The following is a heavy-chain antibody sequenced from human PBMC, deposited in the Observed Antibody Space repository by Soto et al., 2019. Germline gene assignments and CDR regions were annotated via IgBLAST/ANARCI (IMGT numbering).Heavy chain of an antibody. CDR1: GYTFTGYY. J-gene: IGHJ6*02. V-gene: IGHV1-2*04. CDR3: ARDPARVAYDSSGYRYYGMDV. D-gene: IGHD3-22*01. CDR2: INPNSGGT. Sequence: GASVKVSCKASGYTFTGYYMHWVRQAPGQGLEWMGWINPNSGGTNYAQKFQGWVTMTRDTSISTAYMELSRLRSDDTAVYYCARDPARVAYDSSGYRYYGMDVWGQGTTVTVSS.